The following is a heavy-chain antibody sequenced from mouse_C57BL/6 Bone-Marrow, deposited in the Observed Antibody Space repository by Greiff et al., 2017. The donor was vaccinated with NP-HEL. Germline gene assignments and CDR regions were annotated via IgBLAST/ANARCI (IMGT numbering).Heavy chain of an antibody. V-gene: IGHV1-26*01. CDR3: ARPLGRVYYFDY. Sequence: VQLQQSGPELVKPGASVKISCKASGYTFTDYYMNWVKQSHGKSLEWIGDINPNNGGTSYNQKFKGKATLTVDKSSSTAYMELRSLTSEDSAVYYCARPLGRVYYFDYWGQGTTLTVSS. CDR1: GYTFTDYY. D-gene: IGHD4-1*01. J-gene: IGHJ2*01. CDR2: INPNNGGT.